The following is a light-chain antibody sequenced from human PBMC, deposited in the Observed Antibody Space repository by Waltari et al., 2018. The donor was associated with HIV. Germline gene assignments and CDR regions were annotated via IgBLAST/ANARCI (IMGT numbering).Light chain of an antibody. J-gene: IGLJ2*01. CDR2: KDH. CDR3: QSVHNSVSI. V-gene: IGLV3-25*03. CDR1: SLSKPF. Sequence: SYELTQAPSVSVSSGPTAKITCSGASLSKPFVYWYYQKPGQSPLMIIFKDHERPSCIRAWLSASGSGSASALTISAVQEEDEVDYYWQSVHNSVSIIGRGTKLTVL.